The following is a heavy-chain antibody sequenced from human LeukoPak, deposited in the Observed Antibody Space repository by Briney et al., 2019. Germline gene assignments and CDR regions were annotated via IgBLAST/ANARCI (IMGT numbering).Heavy chain of an antibody. V-gene: IGHV4-31*02. D-gene: IGHD2-15*01. CDR1: GGSFSSGAYY. J-gene: IGHJ3*02. CDR3: ARLPYCSGGRCYPGSDAFDI. CDR2: IYYSGTT. Sequence: SETLSLTCTVSGGSFSSGAYYWSWIRQHPGKGLEWIGYIYYSGTTYYNPSLKSRVTISVDTSKNQFSLKLSSVTAADTAVYHCARLPYCSGGRCYPGSDAFDIWGQGTMVTVSS.